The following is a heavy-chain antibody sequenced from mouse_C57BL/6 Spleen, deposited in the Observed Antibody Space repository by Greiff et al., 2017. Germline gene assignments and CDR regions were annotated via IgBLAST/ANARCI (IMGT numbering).Heavy chain of an antibody. V-gene: IGHV5-17*01. CDR1: GFTFSDYG. D-gene: IGHD1-1*01. Sequence: EVQLVEPGGGLVKPGGSLKLSCAASGFTFSDYGMHWVRQAPEKGLEWVAYISSGSSTIYYADTVKGLFTIARDKANNTLFLQITSLRSEDTAMYDCAMVLRVCAMDYWGQGTSVTVSS. CDR2: ISSGSSTI. CDR3: AMVLRVCAMDY. J-gene: IGHJ4*01.